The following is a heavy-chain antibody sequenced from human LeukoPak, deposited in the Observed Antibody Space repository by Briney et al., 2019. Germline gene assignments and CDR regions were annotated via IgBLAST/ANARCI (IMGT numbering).Heavy chain of an antibody. Sequence: SENLSLTCTVPGYSISSGYYWGWLRQPPRKGLEWIGSIYHSGSTYYNPSLKSRVTISVDTSKNQFSLKLSSVTAADTAVYYCARGFYDFWSGYFTIQANFDYWGQGTLVTVSS. V-gene: IGHV4-38-2*02. D-gene: IGHD3-3*01. CDR1: GYSISSGYY. CDR3: ARGFYDFWSGYFTIQANFDY. CDR2: IYHSGST. J-gene: IGHJ4*02.